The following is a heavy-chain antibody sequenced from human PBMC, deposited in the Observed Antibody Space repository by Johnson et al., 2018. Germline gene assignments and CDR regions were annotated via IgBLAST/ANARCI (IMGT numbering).Heavy chain of an antibody. J-gene: IGHJ3*02. CDR1: GGTFSSYA. D-gene: IGHD5-18*01. CDR3: AGGGGDIAMVTGDAFDI. Sequence: QVQLVESGAEVKKXGSSVKVSCKASGGTFSSYAINWVRQAPGQGLEWMGGIIPIFGTANYAQKFQGRVTITADESTSTACMELSSLRSEDTAVYYGAGGGGDIAMVTGDAFDIWGQGTMVTVSS. V-gene: IGHV1-69*01. CDR2: IIPIFGTA.